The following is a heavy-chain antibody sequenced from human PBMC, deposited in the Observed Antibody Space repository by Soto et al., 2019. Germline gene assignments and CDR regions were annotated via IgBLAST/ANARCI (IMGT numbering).Heavy chain of an antibody. CDR1: GGTFSSYT. D-gene: IGHD4-17*01. V-gene: IGHV1-69*02. J-gene: IGHJ4*02. CDR2: IIPILGIA. Sequence: QVQLVQSGAEVKKPGSSVKVSCKASGGTFSSYTISWVRQAPGQGLEWMGRIIPILGIANYTQKFQGRVTITADKSTSTAYMELSSLRSEDTAVYYCARSMTTVTPFDYWGQGSLVTVSS. CDR3: ARSMTTVTPFDY.